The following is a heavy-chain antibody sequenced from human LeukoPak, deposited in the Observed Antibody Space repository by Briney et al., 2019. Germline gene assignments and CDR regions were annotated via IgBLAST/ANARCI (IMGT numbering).Heavy chain of an antibody. V-gene: IGHV5-51*01. D-gene: IGHD4-23*01. CDR2: IYPGDSDT. CDR1: GYSFTSYW. CDR3: AVFDTVVTHLFDY. J-gene: IGHJ4*02. Sequence: GEALKISCKGSGYSFTSYWIGWVRQMPGKGLEWMGSIYPGDSDTRYSPSFQGQVTISADKSISTAYLQWNSLKASDTAMYYCAVFDTVVTHLFDYWGQGTLVTVSS.